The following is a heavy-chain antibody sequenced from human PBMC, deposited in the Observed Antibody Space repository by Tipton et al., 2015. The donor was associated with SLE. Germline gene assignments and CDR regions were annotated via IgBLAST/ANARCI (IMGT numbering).Heavy chain of an antibody. J-gene: IGHJ4*02. D-gene: IGHD2-21*02. V-gene: IGHV1-18*01. CDR2: ISAYNGNT. Sequence: QSGAEVKKPGASVKVSCKASGYTFTSYGISWVRQAPGQGLEWMGWISAYNGNTNYAQKLQGRVTMTTDTSTSTAYMELSRLRSDDTAVYYCARDRGQGVVTATYFDYWGQGTLVTVSS. CDR3: ARDRGQGVVTATYFDY. CDR1: GYTFTSYG.